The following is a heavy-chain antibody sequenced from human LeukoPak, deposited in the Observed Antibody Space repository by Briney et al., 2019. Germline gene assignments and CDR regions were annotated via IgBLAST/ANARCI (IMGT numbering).Heavy chain of an antibody. V-gene: IGHV3-66*01. J-gene: IGHJ4*02. D-gene: IGHD5/OR15-5a*01. CDR2: IYSGGTT. Sequence: PGGSLRLSCAASGFTASNNYMSWVRQAPGKGLEWVSVIYSGGTTFYADSVKGRFTISRDDSQNTLYLQMNSLRAEDTAVYYCARASRLGLAGMFDYWGQGTLVTVSS. CDR1: GFTASNNY. CDR3: ARASRLGLAGMFDY.